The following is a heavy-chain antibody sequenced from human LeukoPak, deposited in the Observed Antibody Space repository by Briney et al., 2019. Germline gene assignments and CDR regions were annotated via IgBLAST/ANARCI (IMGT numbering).Heavy chain of an antibody. D-gene: IGHD1-26*01. Sequence: GGSLRLSCAASGFTFSNYWMHWVRQAPGKGLEWVSGINWNGGSTGYADSVKGRFTISRDNAKNSLYLQMNSLRAEDTAVYYCARVSEGGSYYYYYYMDVWGKGTTVTVSS. CDR1: GFTFSNYW. CDR2: INWNGGST. V-gene: IGHV3-20*04. J-gene: IGHJ6*03. CDR3: ARVSEGGSYYYYYYMDV.